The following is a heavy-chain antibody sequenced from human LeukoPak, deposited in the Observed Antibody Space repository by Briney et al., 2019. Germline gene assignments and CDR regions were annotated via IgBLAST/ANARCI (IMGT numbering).Heavy chain of an antibody. J-gene: IGHJ4*02. V-gene: IGHV5-51*01. CDR3: AKLRRVGTTSGAGYFEY. D-gene: IGHD1-26*01. CDR1: GYNFNDYW. Sequence: GESLKISCKASGYNFNDYWIGRVRQMSGKGLEWMGSIRPGDSESKYNPSVQGQVSVSVDKSMTTAYLQWSSLKASDTAMYFCAKLRRVGTTSGAGYFEYWGQGTLVTVSS. CDR2: IRPGDSES.